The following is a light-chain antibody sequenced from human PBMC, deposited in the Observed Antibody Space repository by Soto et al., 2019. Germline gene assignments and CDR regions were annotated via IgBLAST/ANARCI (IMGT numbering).Light chain of an antibody. V-gene: IGKV1-39*01. CDR3: QQSYSTPPT. J-gene: IGKJ4*01. Sequence: DIQMTQSPSSLSASVGDRVSLTCRASQSISTYLNWYQQKPGKAPKLLIYAASSLQSGVSSRFIGSGSGTDFTLTISSLQPEDFATYYCQQSYSTPPTFGGGTKVEIK. CDR2: AAS. CDR1: QSISTY.